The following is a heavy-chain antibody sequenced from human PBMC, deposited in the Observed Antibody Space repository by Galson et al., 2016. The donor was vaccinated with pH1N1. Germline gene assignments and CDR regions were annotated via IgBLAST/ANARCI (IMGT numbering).Heavy chain of an antibody. CDR1: GFTFSSYG. CDR3: ARADYGDYVGYFDL. D-gene: IGHD4-17*01. Sequence: SLRLSCAASGFTFSSYGMHWVRLAPGKGLEWVAVTWYDGSDKYYADSVKGRFTISRDNSKNTLYLQMNSLRVEDTAVYYCARADYGDYVGYFDLWGRGTLVTVSS. J-gene: IGHJ2*01. CDR2: TWYDGSDK. V-gene: IGHV3-33*01.